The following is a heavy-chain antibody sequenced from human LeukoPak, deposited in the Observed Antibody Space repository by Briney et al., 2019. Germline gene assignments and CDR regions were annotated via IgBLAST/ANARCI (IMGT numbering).Heavy chain of an antibody. D-gene: IGHD3-10*01. J-gene: IGHJ1*01. Sequence: PGGSLRLSCTGSGFIFSNYGMHWVRQAPGKGLEWVAVVSFNGNLEYYGDSVKGRFTISRDNSKNMLYLQMNSLRPEDTAVYFCARETDYYASGSCSHWGQGTLVTVSS. CDR1: GFIFSNYG. V-gene: IGHV3-30*03. CDR2: VSFNGNLE. CDR3: ARETDYYASGSCSH.